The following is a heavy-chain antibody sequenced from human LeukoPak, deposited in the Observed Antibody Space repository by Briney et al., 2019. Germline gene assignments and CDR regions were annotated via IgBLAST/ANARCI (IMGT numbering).Heavy chain of an antibody. D-gene: IGHD4-11*01. Sequence: GGSLRLSCAGSGFTFSNHGMIWVRQAPGKGLDWLSYISPRSGTSHHAVSMRGRFTISRDDAKSSRYLQMDGLKAEDSAIYLCARVRGPTVATMYFDYWGEGARVSVSS. CDR1: GFTFSNHG. V-gene: IGHV3-48*04. CDR2: ISPRSGTS. CDR3: ARVRGPTVATMYFDY. J-gene: IGHJ4*02.